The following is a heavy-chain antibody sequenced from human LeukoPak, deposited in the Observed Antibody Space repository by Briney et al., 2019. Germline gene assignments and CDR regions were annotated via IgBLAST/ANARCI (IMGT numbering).Heavy chain of an antibody. CDR1: GFTFSIYW. J-gene: IGHJ4*02. CDR2: IKQDGSEK. CDR3: ARGWFFDY. Sequence: GGALRLSCAASGFTFSIYWMSWVRQAPGKGLGWVDNIKQDGSEKYYVDSVKGRFTISRDNAKSSLYLQMNSLRAEDAAVYYCARGWFFDYWGQGTLVTVSS. D-gene: IGHD3-9*01. V-gene: IGHV3-7*01.